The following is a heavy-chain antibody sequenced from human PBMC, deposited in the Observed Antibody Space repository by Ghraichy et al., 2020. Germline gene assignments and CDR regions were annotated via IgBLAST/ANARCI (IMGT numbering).Heavy chain of an antibody. Sequence: GGSLRLSCAASGFTFSTYWMHWVRQAPGKGLVWVSRINGDGSSTDYADSVKGRFTISRDNAKNTLYLQMNSLRAEDTAVYYCARDVIRATSAGGQGTLVTVSS. D-gene: IGHD1-26*01. V-gene: IGHV3-74*01. CDR3: ARDVIRATSA. CDR1: GFTFSTYW. J-gene: IGHJ4*02. CDR2: INGDGSST.